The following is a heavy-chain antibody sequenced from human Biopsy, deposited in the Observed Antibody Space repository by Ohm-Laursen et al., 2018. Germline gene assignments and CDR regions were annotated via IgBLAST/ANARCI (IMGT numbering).Heavy chain of an antibody. Sequence: ASVKVSCKASGYTFTRYYMHWVRQAPGHGLEWMGWIDTINGGARYAQKFQGRVTMTRDTSISTAYMELSRLTSDDTAVYYCARERDPWGQGTLVTVSS. CDR2: IDTINGGA. CDR1: GYTFTRYY. V-gene: IGHV1-2*02. J-gene: IGHJ5*02. CDR3: ARERDP.